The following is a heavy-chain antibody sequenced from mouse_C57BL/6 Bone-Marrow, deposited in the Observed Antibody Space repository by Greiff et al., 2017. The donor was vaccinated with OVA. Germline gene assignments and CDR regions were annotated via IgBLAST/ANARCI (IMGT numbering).Heavy chain of an antibody. V-gene: IGHV1-19*01. CDR2: INPYNGGT. Sequence: EVQLQQSGPVLVKPGASVKMSCKASGYTFTDYYMNWVKQSHGKSLEWIGVINPYNGGTSYNQKFKGKATLTVDKSSSTAYMELNSLTSEDSAVYYCARGVLRYPAWFAYWGQGTLVTVSA. J-gene: IGHJ3*01. D-gene: IGHD1-1*01. CDR1: GYTFTDYY. CDR3: ARGVLRYPAWFAY.